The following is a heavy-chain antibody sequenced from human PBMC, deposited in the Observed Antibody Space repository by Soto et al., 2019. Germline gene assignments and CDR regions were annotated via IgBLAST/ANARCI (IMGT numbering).Heavy chain of an antibody. CDR3: ASVGMWWAGAFDI. V-gene: IGHV3-72*01. CDR2: TRNKANSYTT. D-gene: IGHD2-21*01. J-gene: IGHJ3*02. CDR1: GFTFSDHY. Sequence: GGSLRLSCAASGFTFSDHYMDWVRQAPGKGLEWVGRTRNKANSYTTEYAASVKGRFTISRDDSKNSLYLQMNSLRAEDTAVYYCASVGMWWAGAFDIWGQGTMVTVSS.